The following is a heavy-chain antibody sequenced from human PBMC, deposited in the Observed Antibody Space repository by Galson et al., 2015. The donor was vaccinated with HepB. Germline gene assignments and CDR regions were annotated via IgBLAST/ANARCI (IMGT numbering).Heavy chain of an antibody. V-gene: IGHV3-30*03. D-gene: IGHD4/OR15-4a*01. CDR3: ARDRLSDY. CDR1: GFTFSSYG. J-gene: IGHJ4*02. CDR2: ISYDGSNK. Sequence: SLRLSCAASGFTFSSYGMHWVRQAPGKGLEWVAVISYDGSNKYYADSVKGRFTISRDNSKDTLYLQMNSLRAEDTAVYYCARDRLSDYWGQGTLVTVSS.